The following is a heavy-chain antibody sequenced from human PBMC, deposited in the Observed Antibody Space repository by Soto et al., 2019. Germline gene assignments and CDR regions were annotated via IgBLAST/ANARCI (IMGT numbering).Heavy chain of an antibody. Sequence: QVQLQESGPGLVKPSGTLSLTCAVSGGSISTSNWWSWVRQPPGKGLEWIGEVYRTGSTNYNPSPEGRLTISVDKSKNQFALKLTSVTAADTAVYYCARARATIAAAAIFDCWGQGTLVTVSS. CDR3: ARARATIAAAAIFDC. J-gene: IGHJ4*02. CDR1: GGSISTSNW. V-gene: IGHV4-4*02. CDR2: VYRTGST. D-gene: IGHD6-13*01.